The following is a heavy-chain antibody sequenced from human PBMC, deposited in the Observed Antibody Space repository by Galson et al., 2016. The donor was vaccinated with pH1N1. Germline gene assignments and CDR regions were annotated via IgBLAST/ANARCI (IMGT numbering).Heavy chain of an antibody. CDR1: GFTFSVFA. CDR3: VKYDSSGYYYGRLAN. V-gene: IGHV3-23*01. J-gene: IGHJ4*02. Sequence: SLRLSCAASGFTFSVFAMCWVRQAPGKGLEWVSGISASGASTHFADSVKGRFTISRDNSKNALYLEMNSLTGEDTAFYYCVKYDSSGYYYGRLANWGQGNLVTVSS. CDR2: ISASGAST. D-gene: IGHD3-22*01.